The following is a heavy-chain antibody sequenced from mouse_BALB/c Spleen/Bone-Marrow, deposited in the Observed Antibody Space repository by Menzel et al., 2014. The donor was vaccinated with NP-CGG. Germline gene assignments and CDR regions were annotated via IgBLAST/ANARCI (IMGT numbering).Heavy chain of an antibody. D-gene: IGHD2-4*01. J-gene: IGHJ2*01. Sequence: QVQLQQSGPGLVKPGASVKMSCKASGYTFTDYVISWVKQRTGQGLEWIGEIYPGSGSTYYNEKFKGKATLTADKSSNTAYMQLSSLTSEDSAVYFCARCGGLRDFDYWGQGTTLTVSS. CDR3: ARCGGLRDFDY. CDR2: IYPGSGST. V-gene: IGHV1-81*01. CDR1: GYTFTDYV.